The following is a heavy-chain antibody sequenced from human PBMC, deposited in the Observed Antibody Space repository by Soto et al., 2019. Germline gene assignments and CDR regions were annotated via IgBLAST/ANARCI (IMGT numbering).Heavy chain of an antibody. CDR2: IYYSGST. CDR3: ARPYYDILTGQSAYGMDV. D-gene: IGHD3-9*01. CDR1: GGSISSSSYY. Sequence: QLQLQESGPGLVKPSETLSLTCTVSGGSISSSSYYWGWIRQPPGKGLEWIGSIYYSGSTYYNPSLKSRVTISVDTSKNQFSLKLSSVTAADTAVYYCARPYYDILTGQSAYGMDVWGQGTTVTVSS. J-gene: IGHJ6*02. V-gene: IGHV4-39*01.